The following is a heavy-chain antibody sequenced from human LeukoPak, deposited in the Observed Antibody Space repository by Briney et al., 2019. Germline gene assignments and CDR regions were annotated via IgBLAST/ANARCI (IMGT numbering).Heavy chain of an antibody. D-gene: IGHD3-3*02. J-gene: IGHJ4*02. V-gene: IGHV1-2*02. Sequence: ASVKVSCKVSGYTLTELSMHWVRQAPGQGLEWMGWINPNNGDTKYAQSFLGRVTMTRDTSTTTAYMELSSLRSDDTAVYFCASYPRGISTPPFDYWGQGTLVTVSS. CDR3: ASYPRGISTPPFDY. CDR2: INPNNGDT. CDR1: GYTLTELS.